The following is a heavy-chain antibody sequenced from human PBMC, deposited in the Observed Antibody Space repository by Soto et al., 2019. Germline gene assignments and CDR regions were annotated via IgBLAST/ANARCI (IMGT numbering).Heavy chain of an antibody. CDR3: ARQVGATSTAVNYGMDV. CDR1: GFTFDDYG. J-gene: IGHJ6*02. D-gene: IGHD1-26*01. CDR2: INWNGGST. V-gene: IGHV3-20*04. Sequence: PGGSLRLSCAASGFTFDDYGMSWVRQAPGKGLEWVSGINWNGGSTGYADSVKGRFTISRDNAKNSLYLQMNSLRAEDTALYYCARQVGATSTAVNYGMDVWGQGTTVTVSS.